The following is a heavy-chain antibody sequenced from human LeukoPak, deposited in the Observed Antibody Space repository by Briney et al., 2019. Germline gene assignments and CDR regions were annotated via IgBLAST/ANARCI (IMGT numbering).Heavy chain of an antibody. J-gene: IGHJ3*02. V-gene: IGHV3-21*01. Sequence: GGSLRLSCAASGFTFSSYSMNWVRQAPGKGLEWVSSISSSSSYIYYADSVKGRFTISRDNAKNSLYLQMNSLRAEDTAVYYCARGPRSKLRYFDWGRFDAFDIWGQGTMVTVSS. CDR1: GFTFSSYS. D-gene: IGHD3-9*01. CDR3: ARGPRSKLRYFDWGRFDAFDI. CDR2: ISSSSSYI.